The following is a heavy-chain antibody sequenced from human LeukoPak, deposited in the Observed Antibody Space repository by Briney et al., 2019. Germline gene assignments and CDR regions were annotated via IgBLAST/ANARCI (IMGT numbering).Heavy chain of an antibody. CDR1: GGTFSTYA. J-gene: IGHJ4*02. CDR3: ARGNGDPGLEE. V-gene: IGHV1-18*01. Sequence: ASVKVSCKASGGTFSTYAISWVRQAPGQGLEWMGWISAYNGNTNYAQKLQGRVTMTTDTSTSTAYMELRSLRSNDTAVYYCARGNGDPGLEEWGQGTLVTVSS. D-gene: IGHD4-17*01. CDR2: ISAYNGNT.